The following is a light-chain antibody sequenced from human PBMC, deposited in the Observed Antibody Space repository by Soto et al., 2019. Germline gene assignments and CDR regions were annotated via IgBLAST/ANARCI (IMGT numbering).Light chain of an antibody. CDR2: GAS. V-gene: IGKV3-20*01. J-gene: IGKJ1*01. CDR1: QSVSNNY. Sequence: EVVMTQSPALLSVSPGERVTLSCRASQSVSNNYLAWYQQKPGQAPRLLIYGASNRATGIPDRFSGSGSGTDFTLTISRLEPEDFAVYYCQQYGSSGTFGQGTKVDIK. CDR3: QQYGSSGT.